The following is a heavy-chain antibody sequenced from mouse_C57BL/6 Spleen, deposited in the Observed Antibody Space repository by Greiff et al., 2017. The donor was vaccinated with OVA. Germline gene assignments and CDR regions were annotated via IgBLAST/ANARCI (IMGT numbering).Heavy chain of an antibody. V-gene: IGHV1-62-2*01. CDR3: AKDEEEAWCVY. CDR2: FYPGSGSI. Sequence: QVQLQQSGAELVKPGASVKLSCKASGYTFTEYTIHWVKQRSGQGLEWIGWFYPGSGSIKYNEKFKDKATLTADKSSSTVYMERSRLTYEDSAVYISAKDEEEAWCVYWGQGSLGTVSP. D-gene: IGHD1-1*02. CDR1: GYTFTEYT. J-gene: IGHJ3*01.